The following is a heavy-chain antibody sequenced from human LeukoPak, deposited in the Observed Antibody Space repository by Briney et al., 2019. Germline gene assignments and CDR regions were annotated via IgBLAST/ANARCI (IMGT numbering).Heavy chain of an antibody. CDR3: ARDRMLVLFDP. D-gene: IGHD3-10*02. J-gene: IGHJ5*02. CDR1: VGTFSSYA. Sequence: EASVKVSCKASVGTFSSYAISWVRQAPGQGLEWMGGIIPIFGTANYAQKFQGRVTITADESTSTAYMELSSLRSEDTAVYYCARDRMLVLFDPWGQGTLVTVSS. CDR2: IIPIFGTA. V-gene: IGHV1-69*13.